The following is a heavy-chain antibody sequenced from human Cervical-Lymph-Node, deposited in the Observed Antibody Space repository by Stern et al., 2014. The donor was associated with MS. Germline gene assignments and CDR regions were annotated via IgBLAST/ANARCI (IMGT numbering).Heavy chain of an antibody. CDR3: ASDRETTLPDDAFDI. Sequence: VPLLESGPEVKKPGASVKVSCKASGYTFTGYFIHWVRQAPGQGLEWMGWSRPNNGATTYAQNFTGRITMTRDTSSSTVFMELTRLISDDSAVYFCASDRETTLPDDAFDIWGQGTRVTVSS. CDR1: GYTFTGYF. CDR2: SRPNNGAT. D-gene: IGHD1-1*01. J-gene: IGHJ3*02. V-gene: IGHV1-2*02.